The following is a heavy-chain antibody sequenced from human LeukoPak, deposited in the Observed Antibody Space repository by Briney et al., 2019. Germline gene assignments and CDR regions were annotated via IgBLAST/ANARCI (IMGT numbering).Heavy chain of an antibody. CDR1: GFSFNTCA. CDR3: ARERYFDY. J-gene: IGHJ4*02. Sequence: GGSLRISCAASGFSFNTCAMSWVRQAPGKGLEWVSTISGGGRSTDYADSVKGQFTISRDNSKNTLYLQMNSLRAEDTAVYYCARERYFDYWGQGTLVTVSS. CDR2: ISGGGRST. V-gene: IGHV3-23*01.